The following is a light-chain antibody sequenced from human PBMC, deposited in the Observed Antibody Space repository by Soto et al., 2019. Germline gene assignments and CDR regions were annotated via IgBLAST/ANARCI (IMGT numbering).Light chain of an antibody. CDR3: QQYGASPPVYA. Sequence: IVLTQSPGTLSLSPGERATLSCRTSRSDRNTYLAWYQQKPGQAPRLLIYGASSRATGIPDRFSGSGSGTDFTRTISRLEPEDVAVYYCQQYGASPPVYAFGQGTKLEIK. V-gene: IGKV3-20*01. CDR1: RSDRNTY. CDR2: GAS. J-gene: IGKJ2*01.